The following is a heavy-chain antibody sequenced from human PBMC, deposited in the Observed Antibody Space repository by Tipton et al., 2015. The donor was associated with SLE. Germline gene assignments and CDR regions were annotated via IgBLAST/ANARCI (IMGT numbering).Heavy chain of an antibody. Sequence: TLSLTCTVSGDSISRDYWSWIRQPPGGGLEWVAYIYSGGSTNFNPLLKSRLSISLDSAKSQVSLNLTSVTAADTAVYYCARGALFSVTGLHRRYFDLLGRGTLVIVSP. CDR2: IYSGGST. V-gene: IGHV4-59*07. J-gene: IGHJ2*01. D-gene: IGHD2-21*02. CDR1: GDSISRDY. CDR3: ARGALFSVTGLHRRYFDL.